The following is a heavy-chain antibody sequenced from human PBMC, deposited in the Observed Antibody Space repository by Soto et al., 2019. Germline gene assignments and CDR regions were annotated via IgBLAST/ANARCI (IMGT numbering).Heavy chain of an antibody. V-gene: IGHV1-2*02. CDR1: GYTFTDYY. CDR2: INPNSGAT. CDR3: AKDQGGYMVSGMDV. Sequence: QVQLVQSRAEVKKPGASVNVSCKASGYTFTDYYIYWLRQAPGHGLERKGWINPNSGATNYEHNFQGRVTMTRDTSIRAAFIELSRLSSDGPALYFCAKDQGGYMVSGMDVWGQGTTVTVSS. D-gene: IGHD2-2*02. J-gene: IGHJ6*02.